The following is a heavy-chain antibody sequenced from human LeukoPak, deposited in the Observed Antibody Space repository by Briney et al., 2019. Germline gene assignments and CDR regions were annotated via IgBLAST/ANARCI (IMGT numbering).Heavy chain of an antibody. J-gene: IGHJ4*02. D-gene: IGHD3-10*01. CDR2: IYYSGIT. V-gene: IGHV4-39*01. CDR3: ASTYYYGSGSYYNAY. Sequence: SETLSLTCTVSGGSISSSGYYWGWIRQPPGKGLEWIGSIYYSGITYYNPSPKSRVTISVDTSKNQFSLKLSSVTAADTAVYYCASTYYYGSGSYYNAYWGQGTLVTVSS. CDR1: GGSISSSGYY.